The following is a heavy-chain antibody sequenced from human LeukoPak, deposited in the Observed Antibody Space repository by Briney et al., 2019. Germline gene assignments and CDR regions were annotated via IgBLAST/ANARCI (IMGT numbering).Heavy chain of an antibody. CDR2: IIPILGIA. J-gene: IGHJ5*02. Sequence: GASVKVSFKASGGTFSSYTISWVRQAPGQGVEWMGRIIPILGIANYAQKFQGRVTITADKSTSTAYMELSSLISEDTAVYYCARDYRSGRSNWFDPWGQGTLVTVSS. CDR1: GGTFSSYT. D-gene: IGHD6-19*01. CDR3: ARDYRSGRSNWFDP. V-gene: IGHV1-69*04.